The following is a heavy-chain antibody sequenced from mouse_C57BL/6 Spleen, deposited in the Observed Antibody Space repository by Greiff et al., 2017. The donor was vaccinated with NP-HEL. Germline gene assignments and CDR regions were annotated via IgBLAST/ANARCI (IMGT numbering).Heavy chain of an antibody. CDR2: INPSNGGT. CDR3: ALDSSDYYAMDY. J-gene: IGHJ4*01. Sequence: QVQLQQPGTELVKPGASVRLSCKASGYTFTSYWMHWVKQRPGQGLEWIGNINPSNGGTNYNEKFKSKATLTVDKSSSTAYMQLSSLTSEDSAVYYCALDSSDYYAMDYWGQGTSVTVSS. V-gene: IGHV1-53*01. D-gene: IGHD3-2*02. CDR1: GYTFTSYW.